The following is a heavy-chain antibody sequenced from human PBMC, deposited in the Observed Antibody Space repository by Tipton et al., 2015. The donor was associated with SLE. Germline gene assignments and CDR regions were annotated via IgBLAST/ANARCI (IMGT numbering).Heavy chain of an antibody. CDR1: GGSINSDTYY. CDR2: IYHSGST. CDR3: ARRGLEYYYGSGSYYTHFDY. Sequence: TLSLTCSVSGGSINSDTYYWGWIRQPPGKGLEWIGYIYHSGSTYYNPSLKSRVTISVDRSKNQFSLKLSSVTAADTAVYYCARRGLEYYYGSGSYYTHFDYWGQGTLVTVSS. J-gene: IGHJ4*02. V-gene: IGHV4-30-2*01. D-gene: IGHD3-10*01.